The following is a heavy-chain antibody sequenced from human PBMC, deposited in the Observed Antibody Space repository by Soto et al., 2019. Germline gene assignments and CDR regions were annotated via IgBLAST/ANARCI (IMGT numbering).Heavy chain of an antibody. CDR2: IYHSGST. J-gene: IGHJ4*02. D-gene: IGHD5-18*01. Sequence: SETLSLTCAVSGGSISSGGYSWSWIRQPPGKGLEWIGYIYHSGSTYYNPSLKSRATISVDRSKNQFSLKLSSVTAADTAVYYCARAPFWDSAMGDSAYWDTGSLVPV. V-gene: IGHV4-30-2*01. CDR1: GGSISSGGYS. CDR3: ARAPFWDSAMGDSAY.